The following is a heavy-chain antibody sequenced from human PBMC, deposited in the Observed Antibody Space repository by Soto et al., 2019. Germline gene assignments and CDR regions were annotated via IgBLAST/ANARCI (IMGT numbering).Heavy chain of an antibody. CDR3: AREALGYCSGGSCSDAFDI. J-gene: IGHJ3*02. CDR2: IWYDGSNK. V-gene: IGHV3-33*01. Sequence: PGGSLRLSCAASGFTFSSYGMHWVRQAPGKGLEWVAVIWYDGSNKYYADSVKGRFTISRDNSKNTLYLQMNSLRAEDTAVYYCAREALGYCSGGSCSDAFDIWGQGTMVTVSS. D-gene: IGHD2-15*01. CDR1: GFTFSSYG.